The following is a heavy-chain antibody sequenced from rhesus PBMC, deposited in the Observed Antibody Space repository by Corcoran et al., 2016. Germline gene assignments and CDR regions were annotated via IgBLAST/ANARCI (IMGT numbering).Heavy chain of an antibody. Sequence: QLQLQESGPGLVKPSETLSVTCAVSGGSISSSYWSWIRQAPGKGLEWIGYIYGSGSSTNYNPSLKSRVTLSVDPSKNQLSLTLSSVTAADTAVYSCASGFGYYYDSAPTGYFDLWGPGTPITISS. J-gene: IGHJ2*01. CDR1: GGSISSSY. CDR3: ASGFGYYYDSAPTGYFDL. V-gene: IGHV4-169*02. CDR2: IYGSGSST. D-gene: IGHD3-28*01.